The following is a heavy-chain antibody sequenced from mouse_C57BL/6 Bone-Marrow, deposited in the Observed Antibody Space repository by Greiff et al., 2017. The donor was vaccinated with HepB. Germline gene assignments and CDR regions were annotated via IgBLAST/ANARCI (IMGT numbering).Heavy chain of an antibody. CDR2: INPYNGGT. D-gene: IGHD1-1*01. CDR3: ANYYGSSCLFAY. Sequence: VQLQQSGPVLVKPGASVKMSCKASGYTFTDYYMNWVKQSHGKSLEWIGVINPYNGGTSYNQKFKGKATLTVDKSSSTAYMELNSLTSEDSAVYYCANYYGSSCLFAYWGQGTLVTVSA. J-gene: IGHJ3*01. V-gene: IGHV1-19*01. CDR1: GYTFTDYY.